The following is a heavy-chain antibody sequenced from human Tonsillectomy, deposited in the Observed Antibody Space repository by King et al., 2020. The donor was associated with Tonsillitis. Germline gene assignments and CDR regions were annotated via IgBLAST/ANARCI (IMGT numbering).Heavy chain of an antibody. D-gene: IGHD3-16*01. CDR1: GYTFTNSG. J-gene: IGHJ5*02. CDR3: ARDTYDSDTYYYQVGGKNWFDP. V-gene: IGHV1-18*01. CDR2: INVYNGDT. Sequence: VQLVESGAEVKKPGASVKVSCKTSGYTFTNSGISWVRQAPGQGLEWMGWINVYNGDTNYAQKLQGRVTMTTDTSTSPAYMELRSLRTDDTAVYYCARDTYDSDTYYYQVGGKNWFDPWGQGTLVTVSS.